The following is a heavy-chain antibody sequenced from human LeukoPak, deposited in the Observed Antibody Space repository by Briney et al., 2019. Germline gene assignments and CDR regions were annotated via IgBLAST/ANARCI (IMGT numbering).Heavy chain of an antibody. V-gene: IGHV4-34*01. CDR1: GGSFRVYY. CDR2: INHSGST. D-gene: IGHD3-22*01. J-gene: IGHJ4*02. Sequence: PSETLSLTCALCGGSFRVYYWSWIRQPPGKGLEWIGEINHSGSTNYNPSLNSRVTISVDTSKNQFSLKLISVTAAHTAVYYCARDHYYDSSGCYFDYWGQGTLVTVSS. CDR3: ARDHYYDSSGCYFDY.